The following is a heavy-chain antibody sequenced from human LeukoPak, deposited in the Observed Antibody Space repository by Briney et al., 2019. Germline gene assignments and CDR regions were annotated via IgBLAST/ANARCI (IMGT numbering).Heavy chain of an antibody. Sequence: SDTLSLTCAVSGFSISSNNWWGWIRQPPGKGLEWIGYIYYDGNTYYNPSLKSRVAMSVDTSKNQFSLKLSSVTAADTALYYCARYHSGYDDYWGQGTLVTVSS. CDR3: ARYHSGYDDY. J-gene: IGHJ4*02. D-gene: IGHD5-12*01. CDR1: GFSISSNNW. CDR2: IYYDGNT. V-gene: IGHV4-28*01.